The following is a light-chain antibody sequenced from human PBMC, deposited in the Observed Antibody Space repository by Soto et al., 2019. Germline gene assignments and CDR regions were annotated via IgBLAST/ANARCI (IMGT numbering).Light chain of an antibody. CDR1: QGIGNA. CDR2: TAS. J-gene: IGKJ1*01. V-gene: IGKV1-17*01. Sequence: IQMTQSPSSLSASVGDRVTISCRASQGIGNALGWYQQKPGKPPKVLISTASTLQSGVPSRFSGSGSGTEFTLTISSLQPDDFATYYCQHYNSYSEAFGQGTKVDIK. CDR3: QHYNSYSEA.